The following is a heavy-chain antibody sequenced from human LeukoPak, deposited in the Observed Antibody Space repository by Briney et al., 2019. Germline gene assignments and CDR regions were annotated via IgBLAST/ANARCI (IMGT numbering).Heavy chain of an antibody. D-gene: IGHD2-2*01. CDR1: GGSFSGYY. J-gene: IGHJ4*02. Sequence: PSETLSLTCAVYGGSFSGYYWSWIRQPPGKGLEWIGEINHSGSTNYNPSLKSRVTISVDTSKNQFSLKLSSVTAADTAVYYCARTGIVVVPAAQTSYFDYWGQGNLVTVSS. V-gene: IGHV4-34*09. CDR2: INHSGST. CDR3: ARTGIVVVPAAQTSYFDY.